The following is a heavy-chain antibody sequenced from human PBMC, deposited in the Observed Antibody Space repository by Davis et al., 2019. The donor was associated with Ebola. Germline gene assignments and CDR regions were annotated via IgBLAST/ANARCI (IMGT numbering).Heavy chain of an antibody. CDR2: IYYSGTT. CDR1: GGSISRSAYY. V-gene: IGHV4-39*01. CDR3: ARQRAGAFGELLYFPWYFDY. Sequence: SETLSLTCAVSGGSISRSAYYWGWIRQPPGKGLEWIGTIYYSGTTYYNPSLKSRVTISVDTSKNQFSLKLSSVTAADTAVYYCARQRAGAFGELLYFPWYFDYWGQGTLVTVSS. D-gene: IGHD3-10*01. J-gene: IGHJ4*02.